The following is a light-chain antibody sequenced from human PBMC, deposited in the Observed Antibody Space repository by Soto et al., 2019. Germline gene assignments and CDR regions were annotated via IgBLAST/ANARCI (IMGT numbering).Light chain of an antibody. Sequence: DIQMTQSPSTLSASVGDRVTITCRASQRIDTWLAWYQHKPGKAPKLLIYDVSTLQSGVPSRFSGSGSGTEFSLAISSLQPDDFATYYCQQYMSYPTFGKGTKVNI. J-gene: IGKJ1*01. V-gene: IGKV1-5*01. CDR3: QQYMSYPT. CDR2: DVS. CDR1: QRIDTW.